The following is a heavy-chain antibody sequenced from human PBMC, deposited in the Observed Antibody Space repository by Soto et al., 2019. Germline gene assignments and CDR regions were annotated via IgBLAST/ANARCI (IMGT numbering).Heavy chain of an antibody. CDR1: GDSVRGGYYY. J-gene: IGHJ4*02. CDR3: ATGEYIYGTFDL. V-gene: IGHV4-61*01. D-gene: IGHD5-18*01. Sequence: SETLSLTCTVSGDSVRGGYYYWSWIRQPPGKGLEWIGYIYDSGSTDHNPSLKSRVTISIDTSKNQFSLKLSSVTAADTAVYYCATGEYIYGTFDLWGQGTLVTVSS. CDR2: IYDSGST.